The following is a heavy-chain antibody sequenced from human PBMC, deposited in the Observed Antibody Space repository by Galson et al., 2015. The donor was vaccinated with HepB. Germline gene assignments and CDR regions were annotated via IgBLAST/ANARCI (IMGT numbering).Heavy chain of an antibody. CDR1: GGPVSSGSYY. J-gene: IGHJ6*03. D-gene: IGHD6-13*01. V-gene: IGHV4-61*01. CDR2: IYYTGSA. Sequence: ETLSLTCTVSGGPVSSGSYYWSWIRQPPGKGLEWIGYIYYTGSANYNPSLKSRVTISVDTSKNQFSLKLSSVTAADTAVYYCARDLSGGSSWYSLNYYYMDVWGKGTTVTVSS. CDR3: ARDLSGGSSWYSLNYYYMDV.